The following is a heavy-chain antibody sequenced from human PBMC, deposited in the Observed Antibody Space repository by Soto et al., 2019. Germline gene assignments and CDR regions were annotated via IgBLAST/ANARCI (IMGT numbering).Heavy chain of an antibody. D-gene: IGHD2-15*01. CDR1: GGTFSSYT. Sequence: GASVKVSCKASGGTFSSYTISWVRQAPGQGLEWMGRIIPILGIANYAQKFQGRVTITADKSTSTAYMELSSLRSEDTAVYYCARGSSWAATWEEGLFDPWGQGTLVTVSS. J-gene: IGHJ5*02. V-gene: IGHV1-69*02. CDR2: IIPILGIA. CDR3: ARGSSWAATWEEGLFDP.